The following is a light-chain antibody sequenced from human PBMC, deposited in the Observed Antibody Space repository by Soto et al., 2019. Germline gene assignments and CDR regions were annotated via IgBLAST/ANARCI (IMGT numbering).Light chain of an antibody. CDR3: RQRGDRPTYT. V-gene: IGKV3-11*01. CDR1: QSVRH. Sequence: EIVLTQSPGTLSLSPGERATLSCRASQSVRHFAWYQQKPGHAPRVLLSDAFTRAAGTLARFISSGSATDFTPITSSLQPEDFLVYYCRQRGDRPTYTFGQGTILEI. J-gene: IGKJ2*01. CDR2: DAF.